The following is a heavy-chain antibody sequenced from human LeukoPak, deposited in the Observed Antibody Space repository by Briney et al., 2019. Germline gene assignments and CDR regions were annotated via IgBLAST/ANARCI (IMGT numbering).Heavy chain of an antibody. J-gene: IGHJ4*02. V-gene: IGHV3-53*01. CDR2: IYSENT. CDR1: GFTVSSNS. D-gene: IGHD4/OR15-4a*01. Sequence: GGSLRLSCTVSGFTVSSNSMSWVRQAPGKGLEWVSFIYSENTHYLDSVKGRFTISRDNSRNTLYLQMNSLRAEDTAVYYCARRAGAYSHPYDYWGQGTLVTVSS. CDR3: ARRAGAYSHPYDY.